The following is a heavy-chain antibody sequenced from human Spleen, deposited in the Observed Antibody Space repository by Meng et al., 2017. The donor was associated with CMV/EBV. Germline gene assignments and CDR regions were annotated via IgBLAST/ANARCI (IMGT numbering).Heavy chain of an antibody. V-gene: IGHV3-30*02. D-gene: IGHD2-2*01. CDR2: IRYDGSNK. Sequence: GESLKISCAASGFTFSAYGMHWVRQAPGKGLEWVALIRYDGSNKYYADSVKGRFTISRDNSKNTLYLQMNSLRAEDTAVYYCLVVPAAMDYWGQGTLVTVSS. CDR1: GFTFSAYG. CDR3: LVVPAAMDY. J-gene: IGHJ4*02.